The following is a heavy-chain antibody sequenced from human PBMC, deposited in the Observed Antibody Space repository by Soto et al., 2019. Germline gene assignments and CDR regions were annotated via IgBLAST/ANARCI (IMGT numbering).Heavy chain of an antibody. D-gene: IGHD3-22*01. J-gene: IGHJ6*02. CDR3: ARGKGYSDYYGMDV. Sequence: GGSLRLSCAASGFTFSSYGMHWVRQAPGKGLEWVAVISYDGSNKYYADSVKGRFTISRDNSKNTLYLQMNSLRSEDTAVYYCARGKGYSDYYGMDVWGQGTTVTV. V-gene: IGHV3-30*03. CDR2: ISYDGSNK. CDR1: GFTFSSYG.